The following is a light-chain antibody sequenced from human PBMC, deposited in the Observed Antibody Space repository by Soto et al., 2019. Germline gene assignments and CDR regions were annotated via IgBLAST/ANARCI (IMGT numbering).Light chain of an antibody. Sequence: DIVLRQSPGTLSLSQGESASLSCRASQSIFSSYLAWYQQKPGQAPRLLIYGASSRATGIPDRFSGDGSGTDFTLNISRLEPEDFAVYYCQQFSSYPLTFGGGTKVDIK. CDR2: GAS. V-gene: IGKV3-20*01. J-gene: IGKJ4*01. CDR3: QQFSSYPLT. CDR1: QSIFSSY.